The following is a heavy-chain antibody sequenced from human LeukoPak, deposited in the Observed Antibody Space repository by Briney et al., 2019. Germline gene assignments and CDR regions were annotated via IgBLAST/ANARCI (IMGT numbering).Heavy chain of an antibody. CDR1: GFTLSSYE. Sequence: GGSLRLYCSASGFTLSSYEMHWVRQAPGEGLKWVAYFGITSTTYYAESVKGRFTISRDNAKNSLYLQMNSLRAEDTAVYYCAGFGDNPNSGAETLLTVSS. CDR3: AGFGDNPN. J-gene: IGHJ4*03. V-gene: IGHV3-48*01. D-gene: IGHD4-17*01. CDR2: FGITSTT.